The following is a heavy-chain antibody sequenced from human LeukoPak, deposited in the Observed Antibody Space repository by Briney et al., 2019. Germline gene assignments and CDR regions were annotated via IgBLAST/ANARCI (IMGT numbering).Heavy chain of an antibody. CDR3: ASTVFGPIRGYYYYYMDL. Sequence: SVKVSCMASGGTFSNYAISWVRQAPGQGLEWMGGIIPIFGTSNYAQKLQGRVTITTDESTSTAYMELSSLRSEDTAVYYCASTVFGPIRGYYYYYMDLWGKGTTVTVSS. D-gene: IGHD3-9*01. CDR2: IIPIFGTS. J-gene: IGHJ6*03. V-gene: IGHV1-69*05. CDR1: GGTFSNYA.